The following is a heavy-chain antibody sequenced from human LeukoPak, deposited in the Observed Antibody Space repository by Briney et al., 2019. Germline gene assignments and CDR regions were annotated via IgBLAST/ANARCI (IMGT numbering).Heavy chain of an antibody. CDR1: GFTFSSYA. J-gene: IGHJ4*02. CDR2: IKSKADGGTT. D-gene: IGHD3-10*01. Sequence: KSGGSLRLSCAASGFTFSSYAMHWVRQAPGKGLEWVGRIKSKADGGTTDYAVPVKGRFTISRDDSKNTLYLQMNSLKTEDTAVYYCTTATGSGSYYMGFDYWGQGTLVTVSS. V-gene: IGHV3-15*07. CDR3: TTATGSGSYYMGFDY.